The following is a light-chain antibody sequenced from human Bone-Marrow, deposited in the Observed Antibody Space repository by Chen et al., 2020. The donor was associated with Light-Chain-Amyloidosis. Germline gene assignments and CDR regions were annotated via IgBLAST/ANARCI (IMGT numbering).Light chain of an antibody. CDR2: EVT. J-gene: IGLJ1*01. Sequence: QSALTQPASVSGSPGQSITISCTGTSSDVGGDNHVSWYQQHPDKAPKLMIYEVTNRPSWVPYRFSGSKSHTTASLTISGLQTDDEADYFCSSYTITNTLVFGRGTRVTLL. CDR3: SSYTITNTLV. V-gene: IGLV2-14*01. CDR1: SSDVGGDNH.